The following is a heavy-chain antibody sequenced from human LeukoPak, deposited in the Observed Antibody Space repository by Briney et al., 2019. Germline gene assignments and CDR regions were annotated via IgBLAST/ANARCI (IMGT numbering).Heavy chain of an antibody. Sequence: PGGSLRLSCAASGFTVSSNYMSWVRRAPGKGLEWVSVIYSGGSTYYADSVKGRFTISRDNSKNTLYLQMNSLRAEDTAVYYCAKDQKWLGNGVFDYWGQGTLVTVSS. CDR1: GFTVSSNY. J-gene: IGHJ4*02. V-gene: IGHV3-53*01. CDR3: AKDQKWLGNGVFDY. D-gene: IGHD5-24*01. CDR2: IYSGGST.